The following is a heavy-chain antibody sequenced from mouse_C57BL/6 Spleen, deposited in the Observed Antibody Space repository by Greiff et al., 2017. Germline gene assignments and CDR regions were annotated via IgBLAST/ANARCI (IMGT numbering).Heavy chain of an antibody. V-gene: IGHV5-15*01. CDR2: ISNLAYSI. J-gene: IGHJ4*01. Sequence: EVKLQESGGGLVQPGGSLKLSCAASGFTFSDYGMAWVRQAPRKGPEWVAFISNLAYSIYYADTVTGRFTISRENAKNTLYLEMSSLRSEDTAMYYCARHRTYAMDYWGQGTSVTVSS. CDR3: ARHRTYAMDY. CDR1: GFTFSDYG.